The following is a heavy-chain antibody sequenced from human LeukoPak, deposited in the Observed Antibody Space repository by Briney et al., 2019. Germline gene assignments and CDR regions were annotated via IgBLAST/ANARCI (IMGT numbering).Heavy chain of an antibody. CDR2: ISGSGGST. CDR1: GFTFSSYA. D-gene: IGHD3-22*01. CDR3: AKDQWYYYDSSGYSFDY. Sequence: GGSLRLSCAASGFTFSSYAMSWVRQAPGKGLEWVSAISGSGGSTYYADSVKGRFTISRDNSKNTLYLQMNSLRAEDTAVYYCAKDQWYYYDSSGYSFDYWGQGTLVTVSS. V-gene: IGHV3-23*01. J-gene: IGHJ4*02.